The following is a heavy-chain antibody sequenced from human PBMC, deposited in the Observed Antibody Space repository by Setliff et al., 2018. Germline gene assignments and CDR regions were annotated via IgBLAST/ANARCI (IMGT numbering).Heavy chain of an antibody. V-gene: IGHV4-59*01. J-gene: IGHJ4*02. CDR2: SYYIGST. D-gene: IGHD3-16*01. CDR3: ARGGVLGTGDFDY. Sequence: SETLSFTCTVSDGSLSTYYWSWIRQPPGKGLEWIGHSYYIGSTDYNPSLKSRVTISLDTSKNQFSLKLNSVTAADTAVYYWARGGVLGTGDFDYWGQGTRVTV. CDR1: DGSLSTYY.